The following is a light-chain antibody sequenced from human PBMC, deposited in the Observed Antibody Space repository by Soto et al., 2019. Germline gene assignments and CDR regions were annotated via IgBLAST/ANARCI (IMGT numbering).Light chain of an antibody. J-gene: IGKJ1*01. V-gene: IGKV1-5*03. CDR1: QSLRTR. CDR2: IAS. CDR3: QQYQIDWT. Sequence: EIPMTQSASSLCASVGDGVSIXCRASQSLRTRLVWYQQSTGEAPQDLISIASTLEIGVTSRFSGSGCGNEFNITISSLQPDDFATYQCQQYQIDWTFGQGTKVDIK.